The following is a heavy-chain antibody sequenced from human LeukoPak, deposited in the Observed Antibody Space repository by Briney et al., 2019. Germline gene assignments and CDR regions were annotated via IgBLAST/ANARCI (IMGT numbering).Heavy chain of an antibody. CDR3: GRVSPSDGYSRQFDY. V-gene: IGHV1-69*01. Sequence: ASVKVSCKASGGTFSSYAISWVRQAPGQGLEWMGGIIPIFGTANYAQKFQGRVTITADESTSTAYMELSSLRSEDTAVYYCGRVSPSDGYSRQFDYWGQGTLVTVSS. D-gene: IGHD5-24*01. CDR2: IIPIFGTA. J-gene: IGHJ4*02. CDR1: GGTFSSYA.